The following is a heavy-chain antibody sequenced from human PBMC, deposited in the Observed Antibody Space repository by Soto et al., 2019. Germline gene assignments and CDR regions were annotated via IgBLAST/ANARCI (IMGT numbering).Heavy chain of an antibody. CDR3: AVYGSGLNP. Sequence: GGSLRLSCAASGFAFSSYWMHWVRQAPEKGLEWVSRIKNDGTITNYAGSVKGRFTISRDNAKNTLYLQMNGLRAEDTAVYYCAVYGSGLNPWGQGTLVTVSS. CDR1: GFAFSSYW. V-gene: IGHV3-74*01. J-gene: IGHJ5*02. CDR2: IKNDGTIT. D-gene: IGHD3-10*01.